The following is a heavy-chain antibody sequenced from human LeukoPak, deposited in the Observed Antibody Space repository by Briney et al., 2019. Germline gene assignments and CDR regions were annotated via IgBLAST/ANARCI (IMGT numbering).Heavy chain of an antibody. D-gene: IGHD6-13*01. J-gene: IGHJ5*02. Sequence: PGGSLRLSCAASGFTFSGSAMHWIRQPPGKGLEWIGYIYYSGSTNYNPSLKSRVTISVDTSKNQFSLKLSSVTAADTAVYYCARGYSSSWYFNWFDPWGQGTLVTVSS. CDR2: IYYSGST. CDR1: GFTFSGSA. V-gene: IGHV4-59*08. CDR3: ARGYSSSWYFNWFDP.